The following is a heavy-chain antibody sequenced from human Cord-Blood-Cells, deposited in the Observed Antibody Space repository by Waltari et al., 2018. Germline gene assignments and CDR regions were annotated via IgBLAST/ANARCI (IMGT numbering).Heavy chain of an antibody. CDR2: INPNSGGT. V-gene: IGHV1-2*02. Sequence: QVQLVQYGAEVKKPGASVKGSCQASGYTFTGYYMHWVRQAPGQGLEWMGWINPNSGGTNYAQKFQGRVTMTRDTSISTAYMELSRLRSDDTAVYYCAGTRYYGSGSYDYWGQGTLVTVSS. CDR1: GYTFTGYY. D-gene: IGHD3-10*01. CDR3: AGTRYYGSGSYDY. J-gene: IGHJ4*02.